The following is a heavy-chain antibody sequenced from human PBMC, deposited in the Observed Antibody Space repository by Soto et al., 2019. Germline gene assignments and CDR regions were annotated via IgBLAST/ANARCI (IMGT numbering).Heavy chain of an antibody. Sequence: GASVKVSCKASGYTFTGYYMHWVRQAPGQGLEWMGWINPNSGGTNYAQKFQGRVTMTRDTSISTAYMELSRLRSDDTAVYYCARDKHGSSGYYPGFDSWGQGTLVTVSS. J-gene: IGHJ4*02. CDR2: INPNSGGT. V-gene: IGHV1-2*02. CDR3: ARDKHGSSGYYPGFDS. CDR1: GYTFTGYY. D-gene: IGHD3-22*01.